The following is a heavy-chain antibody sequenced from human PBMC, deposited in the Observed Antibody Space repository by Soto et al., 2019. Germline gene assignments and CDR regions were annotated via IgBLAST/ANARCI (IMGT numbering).Heavy chain of an antibody. D-gene: IGHD1-26*01. J-gene: IGHJ4*02. CDR3: ARDKHSGGYFRLESHPNDY. V-gene: IGHV1-18*01. Sequence: QVQLVQSGAEVKKPGASVKVSCKASGYTFTNYGISWVRQAPGQGLEWMGWISAYNGNTNYAQKLQGRVTMTTDTSTSTAYMELRSLRSDDTAVYYCARDKHSGGYFRLESHPNDYWGQGTLVTVSS. CDR2: ISAYNGNT. CDR1: GYTFTNYG.